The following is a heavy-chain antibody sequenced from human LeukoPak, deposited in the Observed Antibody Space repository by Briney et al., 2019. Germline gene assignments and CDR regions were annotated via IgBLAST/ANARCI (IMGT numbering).Heavy chain of an antibody. J-gene: IGHJ6*03. Sequence: PSETLSLTCAVSGGSFSGYYWSWIRHPPGKGLEWIGEINHSGSTNYNPSLKSRVTISVDTSTNQFSLKLSSVTAADTAVYYCARLFIASPGTRYYYYNMDVWGKGTTVTIFS. CDR2: INHSGST. D-gene: IGHD6-13*01. CDR3: ARLFIASPGTRYYYYNMDV. CDR1: GGSFSGYY. V-gene: IGHV4-34*01.